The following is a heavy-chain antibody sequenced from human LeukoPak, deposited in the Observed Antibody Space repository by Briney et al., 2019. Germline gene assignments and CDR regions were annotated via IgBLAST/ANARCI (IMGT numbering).Heavy chain of an antibody. CDR3: ATRFLSYGDYAFDY. J-gene: IGHJ4*02. Sequence: ASVTVSCKVSGYTLTELSMHWVRQAPGKGLEWMGGFDPEDGETIYAQKFQGRVTMTEDTSTDTAYMELSSLRSEDTAVYYCATRFLSYGDYAFDYWGQGTLVTVSS. CDR2: FDPEDGET. CDR1: GYTLTELS. D-gene: IGHD4-17*01. V-gene: IGHV1-24*01.